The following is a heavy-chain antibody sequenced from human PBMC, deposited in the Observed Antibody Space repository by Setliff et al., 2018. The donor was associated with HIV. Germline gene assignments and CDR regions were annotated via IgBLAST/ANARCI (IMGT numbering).Heavy chain of an antibody. CDR1: GLPFYNYW. D-gene: IGHD2-2*01. CDR2: IKQDGSDM. V-gene: IGHV3-7*01. J-gene: IGHJ4*02. Sequence: PGGSLRLSCVASGLPFYNYWMTWLRRAPGRGLEWVANIKQDGSDMHYIESVKGRFTIFRDNAKNSVFLQMNSLRAEDTGVYYCAKESPSTAFFDYWGQGTLVTVSS. CDR3: AKESPSTAFFDY.